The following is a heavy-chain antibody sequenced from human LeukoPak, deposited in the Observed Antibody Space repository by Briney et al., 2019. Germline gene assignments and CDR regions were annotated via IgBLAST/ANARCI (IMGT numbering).Heavy chain of an antibody. CDR3: VRRFDY. V-gene: IGHV3-48*03. CDR2: ISSSGTTI. J-gene: IGHJ4*02. CDR1: GFTFSSYE. Sequence: QTGGSLRLSCAASGFTFSSYEMNWVRQASGKGLEWVSYISSSGTTIYYADSLKGRFTISRDDAKNSLYLQMNSLRAEDTAVYYCVRRFDYWGQGTQVTVSS.